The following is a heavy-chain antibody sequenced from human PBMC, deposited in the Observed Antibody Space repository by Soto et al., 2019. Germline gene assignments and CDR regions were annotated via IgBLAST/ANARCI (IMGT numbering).Heavy chain of an antibody. CDR1: GCSISSSSYY. V-gene: IGHV4-39*01. CDR3: ASDLRVGLLFDY. CDR2: IYYSGST. D-gene: IGHD2-2*01. J-gene: IGHJ4*02. Sequence: SETLSLTCTVSGCSISSSSYYWGWLRQPPGQGLEWIGSIYYSGSTYYNPSLKSRVTISVDTSKNQFSLKLSSVTAADTAEYYCASDLRVGLLFDYWGQGTLGTGSP.